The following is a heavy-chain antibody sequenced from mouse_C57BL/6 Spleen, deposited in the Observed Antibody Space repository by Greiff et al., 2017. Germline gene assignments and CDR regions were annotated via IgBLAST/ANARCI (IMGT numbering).Heavy chain of an antibody. J-gene: IGHJ4*01. CDR1: GFSLTSYG. CDR3: AKKGGYALGYYAMDY. Sequence: VQLQQSGPGLVQPSQSLSITCTVSGFSLTSYGVHWVRQPPGKGLEWLGVIWSGGSTDYNAAFISRLSISKDNSKSQVFFKMNSLQADDTAIYYCAKKGGYALGYYAMDYWGQGTSVTVSS. V-gene: IGHV2-4*01. D-gene: IGHD2-2*01. CDR2: IWSGGST.